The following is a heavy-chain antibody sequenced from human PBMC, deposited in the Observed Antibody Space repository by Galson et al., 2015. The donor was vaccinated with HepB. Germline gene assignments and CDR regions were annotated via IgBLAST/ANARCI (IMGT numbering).Heavy chain of an antibody. J-gene: IGHJ4*02. V-gene: IGHV1-24*01. Sequence: SVKVSCKVSGYTLTELSMHWVRQAPGKGLEWMGDFDPEDGETICAQKFQGRVTMTEDTSTDTAYMELSSLRSEDTAVYYCATKPNWDYDSSGYYHTQLDYWGQGTLVTVSS. CDR1: GYTLTELS. D-gene: IGHD3-22*01. CDR3: ATKPNWDYDSSGYYHTQLDY. CDR2: FDPEDGET.